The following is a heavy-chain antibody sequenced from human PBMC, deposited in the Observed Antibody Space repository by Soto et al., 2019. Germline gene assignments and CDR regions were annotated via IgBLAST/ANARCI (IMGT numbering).Heavy chain of an antibody. CDR2: IYYSGST. V-gene: IGHV4-31*03. J-gene: IGHJ6*02. CDR1: GGSISSGGYY. CDR3: ALSEVPDSSGYSINPHYYYGMDV. Sequence: PSETLSLTCTVSGGSISSGGYYWSWIRQHPGKGLEWIGYIYYSGSTYYNPSLKSRVTISVDTSKNQFSLKLSSVTAADTAVYYCALSEVPDSSGYSINPHYYYGMDVWGQGTTVTVSS. D-gene: IGHD3-22*01.